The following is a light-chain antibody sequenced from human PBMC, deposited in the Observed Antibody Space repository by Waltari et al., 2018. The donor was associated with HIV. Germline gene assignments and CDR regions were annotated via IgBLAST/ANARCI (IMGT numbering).Light chain of an antibody. Sequence: QSALTQPASASGSPGQSITISCSGTSSNVDVYNSVYWYQQRPGKAPKPIIYEVNSRPSGLSDRFSGSKSGNTASLTISGLQVEDEADYYCSSYTTTYTYVFGSGTKVTVL. V-gene: IGLV2-14*03. CDR1: SSNVDVYNS. J-gene: IGLJ1*01. CDR2: EVN. CDR3: SSYTTTYTYV.